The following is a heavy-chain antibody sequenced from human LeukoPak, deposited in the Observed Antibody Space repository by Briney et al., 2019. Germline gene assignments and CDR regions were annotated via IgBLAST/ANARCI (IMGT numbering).Heavy chain of an antibody. D-gene: IGHD6-19*01. CDR3: ARGRGSSGPYYFDY. CDR2: ISWNSGSI. CDR1: GFTFDDYA. Sequence: TGGSLRLSCAASGFTFDDYAMHWVRQAPGKGLEWVSGISWNSGSIGYADSVKGRFTISGDNAKNSLYLQMNSLRAEDTAVYYCARGRGSSGPYYFDYWGQGTLVTVSS. J-gene: IGHJ4*02. V-gene: IGHV3-9*01.